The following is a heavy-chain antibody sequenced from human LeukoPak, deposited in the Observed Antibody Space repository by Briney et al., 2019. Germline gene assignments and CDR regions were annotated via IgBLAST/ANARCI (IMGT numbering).Heavy chain of an antibody. D-gene: IGHD3-22*01. CDR1: GFTFSSYA. Sequence: SGGSLRLSCAASGFTFSSYAMSWVRQAPGKGLEWVSAISGSGGSTYYADSVKGRFTISRDNSKNTLYLQMNSLRAEDTAVYYCAKLLRDDSSGYSSQEAFDIWGQGTMVTVSS. V-gene: IGHV3-23*01. J-gene: IGHJ3*02. CDR2: ISGSGGST. CDR3: AKLLRDDSSGYSSQEAFDI.